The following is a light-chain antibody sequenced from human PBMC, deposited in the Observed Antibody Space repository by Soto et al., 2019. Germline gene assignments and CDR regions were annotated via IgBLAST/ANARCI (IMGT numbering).Light chain of an antibody. CDR2: KAS. CDR3: QQYNSYPYT. V-gene: IGKV1-5*03. Sequence: DIQMTQSPSTLSASVGDRVTITCRASQSISSWLAWYQQKPGKAPKLLIYKASSLESGVPSRFSGSGSGTEFTLTISNLQPVDFATYYCQQYNSYPYTFGQGTKLEIK. CDR1: QSISSW. J-gene: IGKJ2*01.